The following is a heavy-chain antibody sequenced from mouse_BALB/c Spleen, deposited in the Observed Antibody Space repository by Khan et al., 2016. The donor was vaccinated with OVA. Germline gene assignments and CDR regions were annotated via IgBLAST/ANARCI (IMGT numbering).Heavy chain of an antibody. CDR1: GYNFTDYA. CDR2: ISTYYGDA. Sequence: QVQLKQSGAELVRPGVSVKISCKVSGYNFTDYAMHWVKQSHAKGLEWIGVISTYYGDADYSQKFKGKATMTVDRSSSTAYLELARLTSEDSALYFCTRGGKFAYWGQGTLVTVSA. CDR3: TRGGKFAY. V-gene: IGHV1S137*01. D-gene: IGHD1-1*02. J-gene: IGHJ3*01.